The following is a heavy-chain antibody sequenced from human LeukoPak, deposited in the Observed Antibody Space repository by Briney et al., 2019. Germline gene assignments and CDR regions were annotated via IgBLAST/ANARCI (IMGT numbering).Heavy chain of an antibody. D-gene: IGHD3-16*01. CDR1: GGSLNGYY. J-gene: IGHJ4*02. CDR2: IKHRGNT. Sequence: PSETLSLSCAVYGGSLNGYYWSWLRQPPGKGLGWIREIKHRGNTNYNPSLKSRVTISVDTSKTQFSLKLSSVTAVDTDVSDCASTATRELKEGGTYDFDYWGQGTLVTVSS. CDR3: ASTATRELKEGGTYDFDY. V-gene: IGHV4-34*01.